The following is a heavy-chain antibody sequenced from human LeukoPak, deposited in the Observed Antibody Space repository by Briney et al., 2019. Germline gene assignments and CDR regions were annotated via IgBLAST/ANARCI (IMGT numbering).Heavy chain of an antibody. CDR3: AIRLGIYYDFWSGYYRFDY. CDR1: GGSIRSSYYY. J-gene: IGHJ4*02. CDR2: IYYSGST. Sequence: KSSETLSLTCTVSGGSIRSSYYYWGWIRQPPGKGLEWIGSIYYSGSTYYNPSLKSRVTISVDTSKNQFSLKLSSVTAADTAVYYCAIRLGIYYDFWSGYYRFDYWGQGTLVAVSS. V-gene: IGHV4-39*01. D-gene: IGHD3-3*01.